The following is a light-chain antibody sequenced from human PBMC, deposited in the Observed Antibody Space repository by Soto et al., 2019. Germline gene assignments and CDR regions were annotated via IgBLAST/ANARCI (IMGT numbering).Light chain of an antibody. CDR2: RNN. CDR1: ISNIGGNP. V-gene: IGLV1-47*01. CDR3: AAWDDRLSAYV. Sequence: SVLTQPPSASGTPGQRVTISCSGGISNIGGNPVYWHQHLPGTAPKLLVYRNNQRPSGVPDRFSDSKSGTSAFLAISGLRSEDEADYYCAAWDDRLSAYVFGTGTKVTV. J-gene: IGLJ1*01.